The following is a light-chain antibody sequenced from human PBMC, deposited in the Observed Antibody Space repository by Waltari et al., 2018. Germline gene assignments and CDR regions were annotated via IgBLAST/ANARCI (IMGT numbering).Light chain of an antibody. V-gene: IGLV3-1*01. CDR2: QDS. Sequence: SYELTQPPSVSVSPGQTASITCSGDTLGDKYACWYQQKPGQSPVLVIYQDSKRPSGSPERFLGSNSGNTAALAVGGTQAMDEADYYCQAWDSSTAVFGGETKLTVL. CDR1: TLGDKY. J-gene: IGLJ2*01. CDR3: QAWDSSTAV.